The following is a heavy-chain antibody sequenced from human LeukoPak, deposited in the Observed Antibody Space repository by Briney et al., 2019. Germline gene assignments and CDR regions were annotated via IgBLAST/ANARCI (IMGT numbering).Heavy chain of an antibody. CDR3: AKDRTSGSHPNWSDP. D-gene: IGHD3-10*01. CDR2: ISGSGGST. J-gene: IGHJ5*02. V-gene: IGHV3-23*01. Sequence: GGSLRLSCAASGFTFSSYAMSWVRQAPGKGLEWVSAISGSGGSTYYADSVKSRFTISRDNSKNTLYLQMNSLRAEDTAVYYCAKDRTSGSHPNWSDPWGQGTLVTVSS. CDR1: GFTFSSYA.